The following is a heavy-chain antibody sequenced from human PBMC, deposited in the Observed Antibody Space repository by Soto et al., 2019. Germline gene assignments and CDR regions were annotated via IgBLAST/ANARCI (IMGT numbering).Heavy chain of an antibody. J-gene: IGHJ6*02. CDR3: AKSPFYGGYYYGMDV. CDR1: GFTFSSYA. Sequence: EVQLLESGGGLVQPGGSLRLSCAASGFTFSSYAMSWVRQAPGKGLEWVSAISGSGGSTYYADSVKGRFTISRDNSKNTLYLQMNSLRAEDTAVYYCAKSPFYGGYYYGMDVWDQGTTVTVSS. D-gene: IGHD3-10*01. V-gene: IGHV3-23*01. CDR2: ISGSGGST.